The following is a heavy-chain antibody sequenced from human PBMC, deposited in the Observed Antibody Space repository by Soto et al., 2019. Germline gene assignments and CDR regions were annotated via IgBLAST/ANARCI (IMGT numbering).Heavy chain of an antibody. J-gene: IGHJ6*03. D-gene: IGHD2-21*01. Sequence: SETLSLTCTVSGGSISSYYWSWIRQPPGKGLEWIGYIYYSGSTNYNPSLKSRVTISVDTSKNQFSLKLSSVTAADTAVYYCARAYCGGDCYSRSLGYYYYYYMDVWGKGATVTVSS. V-gene: IGHV4-59*08. CDR3: ARAYCGGDCYSRSLGYYYYYYMDV. CDR2: IYYSGST. CDR1: GGSISSYY.